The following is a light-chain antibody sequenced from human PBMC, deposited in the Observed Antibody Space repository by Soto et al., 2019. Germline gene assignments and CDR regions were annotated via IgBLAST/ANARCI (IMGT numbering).Light chain of an antibody. CDR2: EVD. CDR3: YSYRGTNTRYV. Sequence: QSVLTQPASVSGSPGQSITISCFGTSSDVGGYNSVSWYRQYPGKALKLIIYEVDNRPSGVSDRFSGSKSGNTASLTISGLQADDEADYYCYSYRGTNTRYVFGTGTKLTVL. CDR1: SSDVGGYNS. V-gene: IGLV2-14*01. J-gene: IGLJ1*01.